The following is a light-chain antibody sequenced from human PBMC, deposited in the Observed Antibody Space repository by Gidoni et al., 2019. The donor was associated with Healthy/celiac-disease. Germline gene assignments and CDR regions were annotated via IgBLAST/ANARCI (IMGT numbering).Light chain of an antibody. CDR2: GAS. V-gene: IGKV3-20*01. Sequence: EIVLTQSPGTLSLSPGERATLSCRASQSVSSSYLAWYQPKPGQAPRLPIYGASSRATGIPDRFSGSGSGTDFSLTISRLEPEDFAVYYCQQYGSSPLTFGGGTKVEIK. CDR3: QQYGSSPLT. J-gene: IGKJ4*01. CDR1: QSVSSSY.